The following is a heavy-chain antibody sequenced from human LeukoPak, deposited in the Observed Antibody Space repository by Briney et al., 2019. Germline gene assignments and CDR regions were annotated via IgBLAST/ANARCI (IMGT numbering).Heavy chain of an antibody. V-gene: IGHV1-2*06. Sequence: ASVKDSCKASGYTFTGYYMHWVRQAPGQGLEWMGRINPNSGGTNYAQKFQGRVTITTDESTSTAYMGLSSLRSEDTAVYYCARGVAAAGTSYEGYFDYWGQGTLVTVSS. CDR1: GYTFTGYY. D-gene: IGHD6-13*01. J-gene: IGHJ4*02. CDR3: ARGVAAAGTSYEGYFDY. CDR2: INPNSGGT.